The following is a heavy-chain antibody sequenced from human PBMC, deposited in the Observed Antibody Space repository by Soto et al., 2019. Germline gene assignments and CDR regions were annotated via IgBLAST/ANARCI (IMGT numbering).Heavy chain of an antibody. CDR1: GYNFMRYG. D-gene: IGHD1-26*01. CDR2: INVDNGET. Sequence: QVQLVQSGAEVKKPGASVKVSCKASGYNFMRYGFTWVRQAPGQGLEWMGWINVDNGETKYPQKIQGRVTMTTDTSTSTVYMELRSLTSDDTAVYYCASWISGGYSDWFAPWGNGTLVTVSS. V-gene: IGHV1-18*04. CDR3: ASWISGGYSDWFAP. J-gene: IGHJ5*02.